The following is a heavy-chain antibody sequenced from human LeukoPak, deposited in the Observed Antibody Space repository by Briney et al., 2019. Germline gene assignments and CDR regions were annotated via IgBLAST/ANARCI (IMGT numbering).Heavy chain of an antibody. V-gene: IGHV1-8*01. CDR2: MNPNSGNT. D-gene: IGHD6-19*01. Sequence: ASVKVSCQASGYTFTSYVINWVGQATGQGREWMGWMNPNSGNTGYEQTCQGTVTMIRNPSISTAYLELSSLRSEDTAVYYCALSGWSQAFFDYWGEGTLVTVSS. CDR1: GYTFTSYV. CDR3: ALSGWSQAFFDY. J-gene: IGHJ4*02.